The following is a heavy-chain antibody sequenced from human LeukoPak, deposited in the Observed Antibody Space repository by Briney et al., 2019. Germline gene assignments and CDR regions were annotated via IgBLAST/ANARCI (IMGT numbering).Heavy chain of an antibody. V-gene: IGHV3-23*01. CDR1: GFTFSSYA. CDR3: AKVSSIKMIRGVFSFDY. D-gene: IGHD3-10*01. CDR2: ISGSGDNT. Sequence: PGGSLRLSCAASGFTFSSYAVTWVRQAPGKGLEWDSAISGSGDNTYYTDSVKGRFTISRDNSKNTLYMQMNNLRAEDTAVYYCAKVSSIKMIRGVFSFDYWGQGTLVTVSS. J-gene: IGHJ4*02.